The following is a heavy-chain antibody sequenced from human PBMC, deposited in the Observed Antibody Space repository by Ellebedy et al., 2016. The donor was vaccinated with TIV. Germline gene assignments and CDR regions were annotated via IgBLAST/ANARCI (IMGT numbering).Heavy chain of an antibody. D-gene: IGHD3-16*01. CDR3: LCVHPLSTVTREPDY. CDR1: GFIFSDST. CDR2: IRGKPDNYAT. V-gene: IGHV3-73*01. J-gene: IGHJ4*02. Sequence: GESLKISXVGSGFIFSDSTLHWVRQGSGKGLEWVGQIRGKPDNYATRYGASVKGRFTISRDDSKNTAYLQMTSLKTGDTAVYYCLCVHPLSTVTREPDYWGRGTLITVSS.